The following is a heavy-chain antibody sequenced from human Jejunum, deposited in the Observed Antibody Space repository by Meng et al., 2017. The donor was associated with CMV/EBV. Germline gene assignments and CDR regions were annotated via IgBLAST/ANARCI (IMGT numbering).Heavy chain of an antibody. CDR1: GGYISRSSVF. CDR2: FYYGGST. Sequence: SGGYISRSSVFWGWIRQPPGKGLEWIGSFYYGGSTYYNPSLKSRVTISVDTSKNQLSLKLRSVTAADTAVYYCASVEGYKGPSDYWGQGTLVTVSS. CDR3: ASVEGYKGPSDY. V-gene: IGHV4-39*07. D-gene: IGHD5-24*01. J-gene: IGHJ4*02.